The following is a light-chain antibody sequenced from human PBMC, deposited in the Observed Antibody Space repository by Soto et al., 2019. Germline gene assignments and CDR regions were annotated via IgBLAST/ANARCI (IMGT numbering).Light chain of an antibody. Sequence: QSVLTQPASVSGSPGQSITISCTGTSSDVGGYNYVSWYQQHPGKAPKLMISDVSNRPSGVSNRFSGSKSGNTASLTISGLQTEDEADYYCGSYTTSSTYVFGTGTKVTVL. V-gene: IGLV2-14*01. CDR1: SSDVGGYNY. CDR3: GSYTTSSTYV. J-gene: IGLJ1*01. CDR2: DVS.